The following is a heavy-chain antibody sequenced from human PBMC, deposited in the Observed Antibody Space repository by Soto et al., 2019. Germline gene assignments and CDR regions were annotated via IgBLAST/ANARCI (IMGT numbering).Heavy chain of an antibody. CDR3: AREGRMILWFGELYGMDV. CDR2: INHSGST. V-gene: IGHV4-34*01. J-gene: IGHJ6*02. Sequence: SETWSLTCAGYGGLFSGYYWSGSRQPPGKGLEWIGEINHSGSTNYNPSLKSRVTISVDTSKNQFSLKLSSVTAADTAVYYCAREGRMILWFGELYGMDVWGQGTTVT. D-gene: IGHD3-10*01. CDR1: GGLFSGYY.